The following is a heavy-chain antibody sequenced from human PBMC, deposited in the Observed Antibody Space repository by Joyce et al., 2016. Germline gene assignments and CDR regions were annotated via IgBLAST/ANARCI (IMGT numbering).Heavy chain of an antibody. J-gene: IGHJ6*03. V-gene: IGHV3-23*01. CDR2: ISGSGDTT. D-gene: IGHD3-10*01. CDR1: GFPFSIFA. CDR3: AKRGLTSLSGYSYYYMDV. Sequence: EVQLLESGGGLVQPGGSLRLSCAASGFPFSIFAMTWGRRIPGRGLEWVSSISGSGDTTYYADSVKGRFIFSRDNSKNMLYLQMHSLRAEDTAVYYCAKRGLTSLSGYSYYYMDVWGKGTTVTVSS.